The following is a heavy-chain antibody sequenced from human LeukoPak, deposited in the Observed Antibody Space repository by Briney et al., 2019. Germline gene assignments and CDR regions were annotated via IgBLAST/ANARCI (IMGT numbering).Heavy chain of an antibody. V-gene: IGHV4-39*01. J-gene: IGHJ4*02. CDR2: IYYSGST. D-gene: IGHD1-26*01. CDR1: GGSIDRSSYY. CDR3: ARAQWEPPSNFDY. Sequence: PSETLSLTCSVSGGSIDRSSYYWGWIRQPPGKGLEWIGAIYYSGSTYYNPSLVSRATISVDTSKNQFFLELTSVTAADTAVYYCARAQWEPPSNFDYWGQGTLVTVSS.